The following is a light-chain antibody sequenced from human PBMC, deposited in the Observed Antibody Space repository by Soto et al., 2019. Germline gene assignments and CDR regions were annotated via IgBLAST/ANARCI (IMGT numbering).Light chain of an antibody. CDR3: QQYGSSPLT. J-gene: IGKJ1*01. CDR1: QGVSSSY. Sequence: EIVLTQSPGTLSLSPGERATLSCRASQGVSSSYLAWYQHKPGQAPRLFIYGASSRATGIPDRVSGSGSGTDFTLTISRLEPEDFAVYYCQQYGSSPLTFGQGTKVEIK. V-gene: IGKV3-20*01. CDR2: GAS.